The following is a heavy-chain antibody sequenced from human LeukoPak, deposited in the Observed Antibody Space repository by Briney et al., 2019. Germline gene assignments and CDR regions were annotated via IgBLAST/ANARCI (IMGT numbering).Heavy chain of an antibody. CDR3: AIASLAIEK. V-gene: IGHV4-31*03. Sequence: SETLSLTCTVSGGSISISSGGYYWSWIRHHPGKGLEWIGYIYYSGSTYYNPSLESRVIISVDMSKNQFSLKLSSVTAADTAVYYCAIASLAIEKWGQGILVTVSS. D-gene: IGHD2-21*01. CDR2: IYYSGST. CDR1: GGSISISSGGYY. J-gene: IGHJ4*02.